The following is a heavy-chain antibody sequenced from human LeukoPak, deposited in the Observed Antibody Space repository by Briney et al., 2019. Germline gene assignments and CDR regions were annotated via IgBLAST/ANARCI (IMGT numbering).Heavy chain of an antibody. D-gene: IGHD1-26*01. CDR2: IYYSGST. Sequence: SETLSLTCTVSGGSFNSGSYYWNWIRQPPGKGLEWIGYIYYSGSTNYNPSLKSRVTISVDTSKNQFSLKLSSVTAADTAVYYCARAAYSGSYHPDYWGQGTLVTVSS. CDR1: GGSFNSGSYY. J-gene: IGHJ4*02. V-gene: IGHV4-61*01. CDR3: ARAAYSGSYHPDY.